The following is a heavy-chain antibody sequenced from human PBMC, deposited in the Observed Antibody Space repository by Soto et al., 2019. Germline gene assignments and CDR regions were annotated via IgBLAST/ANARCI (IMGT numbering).Heavy chain of an antibody. D-gene: IGHD3-10*01. CDR1: GFTFSSYA. V-gene: IGHV3-23*01. CDR2: LTRSGTT. J-gene: IGHJ4*02. CDR3: VREFAPGSPNYDY. Sequence: PGGSLRLSCAASGFTFSSYAMGWVRQAPGKGQEWVSTLTRSGTTPYAESVRGRFTISRDNSKNTLYLQMDDLRAEDTAVYYCVREFAPGSPNYDYWGLGTLVTVSS.